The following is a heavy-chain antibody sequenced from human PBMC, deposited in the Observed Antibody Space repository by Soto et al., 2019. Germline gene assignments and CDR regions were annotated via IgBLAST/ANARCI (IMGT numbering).Heavy chain of an antibody. CDR1: GFTFSSYA. V-gene: IGHV3-30-3*01. J-gene: IGHJ4*02. Sequence: GGSLRLSSAASGFTFSSYAMHWVRQAPGKGLEWVAVISYDGSNKYYADSVKGRFTISRDNSKNTLYLQMNSLRAEDTAVYYCARKRWGLELASPLDYWGQGTLVTVSS. D-gene: IGHD1-7*01. CDR3: ARKRWGLELASPLDY. CDR2: ISYDGSNK.